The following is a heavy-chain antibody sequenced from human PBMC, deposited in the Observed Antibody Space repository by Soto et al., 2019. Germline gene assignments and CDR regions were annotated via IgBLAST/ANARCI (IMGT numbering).Heavy chain of an antibody. CDR2: IYNRGYT. CDR1: GDSISSHH. CDR3: ARAVVPATCCAFDV. Sequence: PSETLSLTCTVSGDSISSHHWSWIRQSPGKGLEWIGFIYNRGYTHYNPSLTSRVTILADTSQNQFSLRLTSVTAADTAVYYCARAVVPATCCAFDVWGQGTVVTVSS. V-gene: IGHV4-59*11. D-gene: IGHD1-26*01. J-gene: IGHJ3*01.